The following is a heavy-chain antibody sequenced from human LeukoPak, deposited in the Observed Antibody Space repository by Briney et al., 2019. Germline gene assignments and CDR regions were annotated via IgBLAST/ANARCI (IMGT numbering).Heavy chain of an antibody. J-gene: IGHJ6*02. CDR3: AREPIRYYYDSSGPYGMDV. CDR2: ISSSSSTI. Sequence: PGGSLRLSCAASGFTFSSYSMNWVRQAPGKGLEWVSYISSSSSTIYYADSVKGRFTISRDNAKNSLYLQMNSLRDEDTAVYYCAREPIRYYYDSSGPYGMDVWGQGTTVTVSS. D-gene: IGHD3-22*01. V-gene: IGHV3-48*02. CDR1: GFTFSSYS.